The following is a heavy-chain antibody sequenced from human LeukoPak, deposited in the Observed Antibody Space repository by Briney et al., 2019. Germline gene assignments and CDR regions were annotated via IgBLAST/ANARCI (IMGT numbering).Heavy chain of an antibody. CDR3: ARDRKTATRFDAFDI. CDR2: IIPIFGTA. V-gene: IGHV1-69*06. Sequence: SVKVSCKASGGTFSSYAISWVRQAPGQGLEWMGGIIPIFGTANYAQKFQGRVTITADKSTSTAYMELSSLRSEDTAVYYCARDRKTATRFDAFDIWGQGTMVTVSS. D-gene: IGHD5-24*01. CDR1: GGTFSSYA. J-gene: IGHJ3*02.